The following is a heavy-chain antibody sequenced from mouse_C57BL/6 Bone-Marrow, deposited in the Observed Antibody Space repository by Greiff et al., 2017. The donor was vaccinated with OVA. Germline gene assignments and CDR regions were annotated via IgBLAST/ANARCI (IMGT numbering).Heavy chain of an antibody. V-gene: IGHV1-47*01. CDR3: ARPGDYDGDWFAY. J-gene: IGHJ3*01. D-gene: IGHD2-4*01. CDR1: GYTFTTYP. Sequence: QVQLQQSGAELVKPGASVKMSCKASGYTFTTYPIEWMKQNHGKSLEWIGNFHPYNDDTKYNEKFKGKATLPVEKSSSTVYLELSRLTSEDSAVYYCARPGDYDGDWFAYWGQGTLVTVSA. CDR2: FHPYNDDT.